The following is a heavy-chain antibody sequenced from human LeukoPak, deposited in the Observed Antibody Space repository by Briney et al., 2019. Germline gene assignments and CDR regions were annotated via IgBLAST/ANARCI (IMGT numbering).Heavy chain of an antibody. CDR3: ARDLKLWGILGHFDP. CDR1: GAPITSYF. D-gene: IGHD3-16*01. Sequence: SGTLSLTCSVSGAPITSYFWSWVRLSPGRGLEWIGHIYYKGTTDYNPSLKSRVSMSIDKSKSQVSLSLTSVTAADTAIYFCARDLKLWGILGHFDPWGPGTQVIVSS. V-gene: IGHV4-59*01. CDR2: IYYKGTT. J-gene: IGHJ5*02.